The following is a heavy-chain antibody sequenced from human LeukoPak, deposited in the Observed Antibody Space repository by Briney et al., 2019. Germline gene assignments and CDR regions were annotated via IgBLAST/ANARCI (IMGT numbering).Heavy chain of an antibody. J-gene: IGHJ4*02. CDR3: ARVRYYDSSGYHPY. CDR2: IWYDGSNK. CDR1: GFTFSSYG. Sequence: GGSLRLSYAASGFTFSSYGMHWVRQAPGKGLEWVAVIWYDGSNKYYADSVKGRFTISRDNSKNTLYLQMNSLRAEDTAVYYCARVRYYDSSGYHPYWGQGTLVTVSS. D-gene: IGHD3-22*01. V-gene: IGHV3-33*01.